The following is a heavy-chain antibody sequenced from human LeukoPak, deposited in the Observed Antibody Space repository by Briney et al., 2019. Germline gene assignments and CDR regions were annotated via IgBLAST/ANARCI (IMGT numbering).Heavy chain of an antibody. Sequence: SETLSLTCAVSGGSISSSNWWSWVRQPPGKGLEWIGEIYHSGSTNYNPSLKSRVTISVDKSKNQFSLKLSSVTAADTAVYYCARGSGYYGSGSYYLNYYYYGMDVWGQGTTVTVSS. CDR2: IYHSGST. J-gene: IGHJ6*02. CDR1: GGSISSSNW. D-gene: IGHD3-10*01. CDR3: ARGSGYYGSGSYYLNYYYYGMDV. V-gene: IGHV4-4*02.